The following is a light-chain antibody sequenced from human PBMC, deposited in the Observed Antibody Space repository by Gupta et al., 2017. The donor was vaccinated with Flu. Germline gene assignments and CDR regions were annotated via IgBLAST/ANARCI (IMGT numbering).Light chain of an antibody. CDR3: QQYNSSPHS. CDR2: ETS. CDR1: QSVRNW. V-gene: IGKV1-5*03. J-gene: IGKJ2*03. Sequence: DIQMTQSPSTLSASVGDRVTITCRASQSVRNWLAWYQQKPGKAPQLLIYETSTLERGVPSRFSGSRSGTEFTLPISSLQPDDFATYFCQQYNSSPHSFGQGTKLE.